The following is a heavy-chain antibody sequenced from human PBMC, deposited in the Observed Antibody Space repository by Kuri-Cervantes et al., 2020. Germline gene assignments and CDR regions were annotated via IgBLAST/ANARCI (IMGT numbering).Heavy chain of an antibody. D-gene: IGHD5-12*01. CDR2: IWYDGSNK. CDR3: VREFGGNEDY. V-gene: IGHV3-33*01. Sequence: GESLKISCAASGFTFSSYGMHWVRQAPGKGLEWVAVIWYDGSNKYYADSVKGRFTISRDNAKNTLYLQMNNLRVEDTALYYCVREFGGNEDYWGQGTLVTVSS. J-gene: IGHJ4*02. CDR1: GFTFSSYG.